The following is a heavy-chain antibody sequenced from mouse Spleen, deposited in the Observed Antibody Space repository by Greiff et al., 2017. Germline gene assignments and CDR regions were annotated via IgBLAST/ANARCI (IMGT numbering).Heavy chain of an antibody. CDR1: GYTFTSYW. D-gene: IGHD2-1*01. J-gene: IGHJ2*01. Sequence: VQLQQPGAELVMPGASVKLSCKASGYTFTSYWMHWVKQRPGQGLEWIGEIDPSDSYTNYNQKFKGKATLTVDKSSSTAYMQLSSLTSEDSAVYYCARSDPRYGNCFDYWGQGTTLTVSA. CDR3: ARSDPRYGNCFDY. V-gene: IGHV1-69*01. CDR2: IDPSDSYT.